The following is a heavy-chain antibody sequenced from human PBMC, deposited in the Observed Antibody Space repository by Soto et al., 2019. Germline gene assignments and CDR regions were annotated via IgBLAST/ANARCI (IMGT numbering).Heavy chain of an antibody. CDR2: IWYDGGNK. J-gene: IGHJ4*02. Sequence: QVQLVESGGGVVQPGRSLSLSCAASGFTFSSYGMHCGRLAPGTGLEWVAVIWYDGGNKYYADSVKGRFTISRENSKNTLYLQMHSLRAADTAVYYCARRGIAAGDYWGQGTLVTVSS. V-gene: IGHV3-33*01. D-gene: IGHD6-13*01. CDR1: GFTFSSYG. CDR3: ARRGIAAGDY.